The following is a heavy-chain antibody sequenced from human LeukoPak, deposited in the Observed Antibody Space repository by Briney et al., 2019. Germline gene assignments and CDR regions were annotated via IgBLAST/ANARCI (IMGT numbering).Heavy chain of an antibody. CDR3: ERDRGARITIFGVVPDAFDI. CDR1: GFTFSSYS. J-gene: IGHJ3*02. CDR2: ISSSSSYI. Sequence: GGSLRLSCAASGFTFSSYSMNWVRQAPGKGLEWVSSISSSSSYIYYADSVKGRFTISRDNAKNSLYLQMNSLRAEDTAVYYCERDRGARITIFGVVPDAFDIWGQGTMVTVSS. V-gene: IGHV3-21*01. D-gene: IGHD3-3*01.